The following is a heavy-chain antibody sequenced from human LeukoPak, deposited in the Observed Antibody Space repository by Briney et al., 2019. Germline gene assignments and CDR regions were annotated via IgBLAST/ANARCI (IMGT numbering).Heavy chain of an antibody. J-gene: IGHJ3*01. CDR1: GFTFSSYS. CDR2: ISSSSSYI. D-gene: IGHD4-11*01. Sequence: GGSLRLSCAASGFTFSSYSMNWVRQAPGKGLEWVSSISSSSSYIYYADSVKGRFTISRDNAKNSLYLQMNSLRADDTAVYYCARHLYRLNDAFDVWGQGTMVTVSS. CDR3: ARHLYRLNDAFDV. V-gene: IGHV3-21*01.